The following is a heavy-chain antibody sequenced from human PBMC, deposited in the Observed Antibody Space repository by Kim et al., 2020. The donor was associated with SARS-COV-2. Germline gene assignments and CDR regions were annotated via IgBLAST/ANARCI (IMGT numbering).Heavy chain of an antibody. Sequence: YGPSLKSRLTLSVDTSKNQFSLNLTSVTAADTAVYYCARASRIPMVNLDCWGQGTLVTVSS. D-gene: IGHD5-18*01. V-gene: IGHV4-39*02. J-gene: IGHJ4*02. CDR3: ARASRIPMVNLDC.